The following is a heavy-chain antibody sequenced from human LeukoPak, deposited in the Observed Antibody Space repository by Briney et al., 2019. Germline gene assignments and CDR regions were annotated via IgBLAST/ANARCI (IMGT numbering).Heavy chain of an antibody. D-gene: IGHD1-1*01. J-gene: IGHJ4*02. Sequence: ASVKVSCKASGYTFTGYYMHWVRQAPGQGLEWMGWINPNSGGTNYAQKFQGRVTMTRDTSINTAYMELSRLSSDDTAVYYCARSSGTYPDFDSWGQGTLVTVSS. CDR1: GYTFTGYY. CDR2: INPNSGGT. CDR3: ARSSGTYPDFDS. V-gene: IGHV1-2*02.